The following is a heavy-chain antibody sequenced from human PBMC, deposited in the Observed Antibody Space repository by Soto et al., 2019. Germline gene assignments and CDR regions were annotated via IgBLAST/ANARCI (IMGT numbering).Heavy chain of an antibody. CDR1: GFTFSSYA. CDR3: AKASGDSYQGSRFFDY. V-gene: IGHV3-23*01. CDR2: ILNTGGDT. Sequence: EVQLLESGGGLVQPGGSLRLSCAASGFTFSSYAMNWVSQAPGKGLEWVSAILNTGGDTLYADYVKGRVTMSRDNFKNTLYLQMNSMRDEDEAIYYCAKASGDSYQGSRFFDYWCQGTRVTVTS. D-gene: IGHD3-10*01. J-gene: IGHJ4*02.